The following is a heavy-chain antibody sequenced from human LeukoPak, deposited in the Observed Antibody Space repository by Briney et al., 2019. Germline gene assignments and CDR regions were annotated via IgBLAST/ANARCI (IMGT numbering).Heavy chain of an antibody. CDR2: INPNSGGT. Sequence: ASVKVSCKASGYTFTGYYMHWVRQAPGQGLEWMGWINPNSGGTNYAQKFQGRVTMTRDTPISTAYMELSRLRSDDTAVYYCAREYIVVVPAAKDYYYYYYMDVWGKGTTVTVSS. V-gene: IGHV1-2*02. J-gene: IGHJ6*03. CDR1: GYTFTGYY. CDR3: AREYIVVVPAAKDYYYYYYMDV. D-gene: IGHD2-2*01.